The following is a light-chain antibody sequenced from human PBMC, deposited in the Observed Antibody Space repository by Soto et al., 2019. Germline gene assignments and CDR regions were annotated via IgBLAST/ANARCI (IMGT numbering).Light chain of an antibody. Sequence: DIVVTQSPATLSASPGERVTLSCRASQFVSSRLAWYQRRPGQVPRLLIYGASSRATGIPDRFSGSGSGTDFTLTISRLEPEDFAVYYCQQYGSSPRTFGQGTKVDIK. CDR3: QQYGSSPRT. J-gene: IGKJ1*01. CDR1: QFVSSR. V-gene: IGKV3-20*01. CDR2: GAS.